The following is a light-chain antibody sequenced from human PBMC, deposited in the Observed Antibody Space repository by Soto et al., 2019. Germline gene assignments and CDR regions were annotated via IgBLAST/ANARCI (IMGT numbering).Light chain of an antibody. CDR1: SSDVGGYNY. CDR2: DVS. J-gene: IGLJ2*01. Sequence: QSALTQPASVSGSPGQSITISCTGTSSDVGGYNYVCWYQQHPDKAPKLIIYDVSNRPSGVSDRFSGSKSGKTAYLTISGLRPDDEADYYCSSYRSTSTFGVVFGGGNKLTVL. CDR3: SSYRSTSTFGVV. V-gene: IGLV2-14*01.